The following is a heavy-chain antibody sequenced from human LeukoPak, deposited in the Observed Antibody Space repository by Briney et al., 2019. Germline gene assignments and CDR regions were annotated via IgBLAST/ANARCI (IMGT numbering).Heavy chain of an antibody. CDR1: GGSFSGYY. CDR2: INHSGST. J-gene: IGHJ4*02. V-gene: IGHV4-34*01. Sequence: SETLSLTCAVSGGSFSGYYWSWIRQPPGKGLEWIGEINHSGSTNYNLSLKSRVIISVDTFKNQLSLKLNSVTAADTAVYYCARGGTWPTKFDYWGQGTLVTVSS. CDR3: ARGGTWPTKFDY. D-gene: IGHD3-10*01.